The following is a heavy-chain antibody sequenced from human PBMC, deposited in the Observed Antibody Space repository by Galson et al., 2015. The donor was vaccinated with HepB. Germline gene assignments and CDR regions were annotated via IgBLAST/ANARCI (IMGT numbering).Heavy chain of an antibody. CDR3: ARQFDSSGYYAY. J-gene: IGHJ4*02. D-gene: IGHD3-22*01. V-gene: IGHV1-69*13. CDR2: IIPLFGSA. Sequence: SVKVSCKASGVTFGTYAISWLRQAPGQGLEWMGGIIPLFGSANYAQKLQGRVTITADVSTSTTYMELSSLRSEDTALYYCARQFDSSGYYAYWGQGTLVTVSS. CDR1: GVTFGTYA.